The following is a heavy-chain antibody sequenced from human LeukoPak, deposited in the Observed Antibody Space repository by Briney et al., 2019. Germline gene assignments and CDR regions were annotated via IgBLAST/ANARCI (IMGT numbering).Heavy chain of an antibody. D-gene: IGHD2-15*01. CDR1: GFTFSSYS. Sequence: GGSLRLSCAASGFTFSSYSMNWVRQAPGKGLEWVSYISSSSSTIYYADSVKGRFTISRDNAKNSLYLQMNSLRAEDTAVYYCARVVERVVAATGEDYWGQGTLVTVSS. CDR3: ARVVERVVAATGEDY. CDR2: ISSSSSTI. V-gene: IGHV3-48*04. J-gene: IGHJ4*02.